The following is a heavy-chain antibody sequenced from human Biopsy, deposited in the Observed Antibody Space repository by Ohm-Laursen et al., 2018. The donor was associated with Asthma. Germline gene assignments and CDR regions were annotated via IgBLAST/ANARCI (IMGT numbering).Heavy chain of an antibody. J-gene: IGHJ4*02. V-gene: IGHV4-31*02. Sequence: SDTLSLTCAVSYGSITSGGYYWTWIRQHPGKGLEWIGFIYYSGSTYYNPSLKSQVSISIDTSKNQFSLKLNSVTAADTAVYYCARAQDYYDSRGYYRSFDYWGQGTLVTVSS. D-gene: IGHD3-22*01. CDR2: IYYSGST. CDR1: YGSITSGGYY. CDR3: ARAQDYYDSRGYYRSFDY.